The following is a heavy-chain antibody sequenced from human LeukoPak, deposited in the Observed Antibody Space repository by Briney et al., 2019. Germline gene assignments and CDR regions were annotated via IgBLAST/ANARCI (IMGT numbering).Heavy chain of an antibody. CDR2: IYYSGST. J-gene: IGHJ4*02. V-gene: IGHV4-39*07. CDR3: ARGRRGRGSSSSRYYFDY. CDR1: GGSISSSSYY. D-gene: IGHD6-6*01. Sequence: SETLSLTCTVSGGSISSSSYYWGWIRQPPGKGLEWIGRIYYSGSTYNNPSLKSRVTISVDTSKNQFSLKLSSVTAADTAVYYCARGRRGRGSSSSRYYFDYWGQGTLVTVSS.